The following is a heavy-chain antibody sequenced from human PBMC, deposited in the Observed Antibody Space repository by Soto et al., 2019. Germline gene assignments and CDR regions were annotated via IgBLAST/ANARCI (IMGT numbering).Heavy chain of an antibody. D-gene: IGHD5-18*01. V-gene: IGHV3-73*02. J-gene: IGHJ4*02. Sequence: EVQLVESGGGLVQPGGSLKLSCAASGFTFSDSAMHWVRQASGKGPEWGGRIRSKVHTYATAYAASVKGRFTISRDDSMNTAYLQMDSLKTEDTAVYYCTRRRDWPAMDPLDYWGQGTLVPVSS. CDR2: IRSKVHTYAT. CDR3: TRRRDWPAMDPLDY. CDR1: GFTFSDSA.